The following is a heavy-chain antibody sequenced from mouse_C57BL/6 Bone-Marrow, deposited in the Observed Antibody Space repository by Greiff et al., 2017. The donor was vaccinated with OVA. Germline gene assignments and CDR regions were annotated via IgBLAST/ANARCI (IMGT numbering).Heavy chain of an antibody. CDR2: IGGGGST. Sequence: QVQLQQSGPGLVAPSQCLSITCTVSGFSLTSYGVDWVRQPPGKGLEWLGVIGGGGSTKYNSALMSRLSISKDNSKSQVFLKMNSLPTDDTAMYYCAKHPFAYWGQGTLVTVSA. CDR1: GFSLTSYG. J-gene: IGHJ3*01. V-gene: IGHV2-9*01. CDR3: AKHPFAY.